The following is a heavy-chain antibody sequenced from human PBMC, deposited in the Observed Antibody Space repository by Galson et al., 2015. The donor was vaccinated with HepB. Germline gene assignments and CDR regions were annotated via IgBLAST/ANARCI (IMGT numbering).Heavy chain of an antibody. Sequence: SLRLSCAASGFTFSTYDMHWVRQRTGKGLEWVSVIGNVGDTYYADSVKGRFTISRENAKNSLYLQMNSLTAGDTAVYSCARGNATTGGAFDIWGPGTMVTVSS. V-gene: IGHV3-13*01. CDR1: GFTFSTYD. D-gene: IGHD4-11*01. CDR3: ARGNATTGGAFDI. CDR2: IGNVGDT. J-gene: IGHJ3*02.